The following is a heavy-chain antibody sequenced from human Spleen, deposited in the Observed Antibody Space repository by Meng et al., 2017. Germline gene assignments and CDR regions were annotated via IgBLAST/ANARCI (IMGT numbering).Heavy chain of an antibody. D-gene: IGHD2-21*02. CDR2: INPNSGGT. Sequence: QVLLLQSGPEVKKPGASVKASCRASGYTLNDYYMHWVRQAPGQGLEWMGRINPNSGGTDYAQKFQGRVTMTRDTSINTAYMELSRLRSAADTAVYYCARWRGDSDFDYWGQGTLVTVSS. V-gene: IGHV1-2*06. CDR1: GYTLNDYY. CDR3: ARWRGDSDFDY. J-gene: IGHJ4*02.